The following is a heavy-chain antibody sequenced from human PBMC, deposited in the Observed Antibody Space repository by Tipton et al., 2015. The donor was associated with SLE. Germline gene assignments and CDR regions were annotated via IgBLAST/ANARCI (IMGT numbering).Heavy chain of an antibody. D-gene: IGHD6-13*01. V-gene: IGHV4-38-2*02. CDR1: GYSISSGYY. CDR2: IYHSGST. CDR3: ARDGSSWPFDY. J-gene: IGHJ4*02. Sequence: TLSLTCAVSGYSISSGYYWGWIRQPPGKGLEWIGSIYHSGSTYYNPSLKSRVTISVDTSKNQFSLKLSSVTAADTAGYYCARDGSSWPFDYWGQGTLVTVSS.